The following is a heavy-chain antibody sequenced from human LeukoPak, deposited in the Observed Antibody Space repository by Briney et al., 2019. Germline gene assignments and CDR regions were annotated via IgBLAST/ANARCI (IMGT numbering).Heavy chain of an antibody. V-gene: IGHV3-33*01. Sequence: GGSLRLSCAASGFTFSSYGMHWVRQAPGKGLEWVAVIWYDGSNKYYADSVKGRFTISRDNSKNTLYLQMNSLRAEDTAVYYCAREGIAAAGTYLDYWGQGTLVTVSP. CDR1: GFTFSSYG. CDR3: AREGIAAAGTYLDY. CDR2: IWYDGSNK. J-gene: IGHJ4*02. D-gene: IGHD6-13*01.